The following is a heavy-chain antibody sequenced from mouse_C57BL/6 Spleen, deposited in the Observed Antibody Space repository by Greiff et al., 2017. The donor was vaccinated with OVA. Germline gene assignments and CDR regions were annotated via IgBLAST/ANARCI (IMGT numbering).Heavy chain of an antibody. CDR3: ARPGYGNYEDFYYAMDY. J-gene: IGHJ4*01. V-gene: IGHV1-52*01. CDR2: IDPSDSET. D-gene: IGHD2-10*02. CDR1: GYTFTSYW. Sequence: QVQLQQPGAELVRPGSSVKLSCKASGYTFTSYWMHWVKQRPIQGLEWIGNIDPSDSETHYNQKFKDKATLTVDKSSSTAYMQLSSLTSEDSAVYYCARPGYGNYEDFYYAMDYWGQGTSVTVSS.